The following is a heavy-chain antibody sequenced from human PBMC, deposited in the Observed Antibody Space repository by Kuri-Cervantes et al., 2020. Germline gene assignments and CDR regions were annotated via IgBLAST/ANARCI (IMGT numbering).Heavy chain of an antibody. CDR2: IYYSGST. J-gene: IGHJ4*02. V-gene: IGHV4-59*01. CDR1: APSFSTSH. CDR3: AREHYYFDY. Sequence: SETLSLTCSVSAPSFSTSHWSWIRQPPGKGLEWIGYIYYSGSTNYNPSLKSRVTISVDTSKNQFSLKLSSVTAADTAVYYCAREHYYFDYWGQGTLVTVSS.